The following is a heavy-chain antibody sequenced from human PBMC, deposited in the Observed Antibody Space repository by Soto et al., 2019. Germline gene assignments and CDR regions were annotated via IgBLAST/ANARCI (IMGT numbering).Heavy chain of an antibody. J-gene: IGHJ6*02. CDR1: GGTFSSYA. D-gene: IGHD2-2*01. CDR3: AAGGRYCSSTSCQYGMDV. Sequence: SVKVSCKASGGTFSSYAISWVRQAPGQGLEWMGGIIPIFGTANYAQKFQGRVTITADESTSTAYMELSSLRSEDTAVYYCAAGGRYCSSTSCQYGMDVWGQGTTVTVSS. CDR2: IIPIFGTA. V-gene: IGHV1-69*13.